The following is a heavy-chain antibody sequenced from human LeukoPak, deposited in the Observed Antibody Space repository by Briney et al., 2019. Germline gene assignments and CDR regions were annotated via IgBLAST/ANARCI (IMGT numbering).Heavy chain of an antibody. CDR3: ARGLRVVAAPSWFDP. D-gene: IGHD6-19*01. CDR2: INAGNGNT. CDR1: GYTFTSYA. Sequence: ASVKVSCKASGYTFTSYAMHWVRQAPGQRLEWMGWINAGNGNTKYSQKFQGRVTITRDTSASTAYMELSSLRSEDTAVYYCARGLRVVAAPSWFDPWGQGTLVTVSS. V-gene: IGHV1-3*01. J-gene: IGHJ5*02.